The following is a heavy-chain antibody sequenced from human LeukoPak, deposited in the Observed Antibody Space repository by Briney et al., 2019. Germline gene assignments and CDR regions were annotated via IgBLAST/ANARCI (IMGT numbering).Heavy chain of an antibody. V-gene: IGHV4-34*01. Sequence: SETLSLTCAVYGGSFSGYYWSWIRQPPGKGLEWIGEINHSGSTNYNPSLKSRVTISVDTSKNQFSLKLSAVTAADTAVYYCARHDSGDGGNTDAFDIWGQGTMVTVSS. CDR3: ARHDSGDGGNTDAFDI. CDR1: GGSFSGYY. J-gene: IGHJ3*02. CDR2: INHSGST. D-gene: IGHD4-23*01.